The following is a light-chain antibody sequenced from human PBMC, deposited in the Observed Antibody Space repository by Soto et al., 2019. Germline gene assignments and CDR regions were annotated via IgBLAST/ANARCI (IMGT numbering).Light chain of an antibody. CDR3: QQYFDVPFT. Sequence: DIVITQSPDSLAVSLGERATINCKCSRSVLYKSNNKNHLAWYQQKPGQPPQLIIYWASTRESGVPERFSGSGSGTDFTLTISSLEAEDVAFYWCQQYFDVPFTFGGGTKVDIK. V-gene: IGKV4-1*01. CDR2: WAS. CDR1: RSVLYKSNNKNH. J-gene: IGKJ4*01.